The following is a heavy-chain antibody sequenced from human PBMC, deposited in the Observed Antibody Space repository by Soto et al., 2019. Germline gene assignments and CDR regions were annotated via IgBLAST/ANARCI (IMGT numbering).Heavy chain of an antibody. V-gene: IGHV3-30*18. D-gene: IGHD1-1*01. Sequence: LRLSCAASGFTFSSYGMHWVRQAPGKGLEWVAVISYDGSNKYYADSVKGRFTISRDNSKNTLYLQMNSLRAEDTAVYYCAKAQEMATTFTIFDYWGQGTLVTVSS. J-gene: IGHJ4*02. CDR3: AKAQEMATTFTIFDY. CDR2: ISYDGSNK. CDR1: GFTFSSYG.